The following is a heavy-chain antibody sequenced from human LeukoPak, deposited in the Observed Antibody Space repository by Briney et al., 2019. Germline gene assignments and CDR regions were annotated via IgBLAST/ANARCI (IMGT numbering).Heavy chain of an antibody. J-gene: IGHJ6*02. D-gene: IGHD3-9*01. CDR3: AKAVHYDTLAGPGRDHYYYYGMDV. CDR2: IYSGGGA. CDR1: GFTVSSNY. Sequence: GGSLRLSCAASGFTVSSNYMSWVRQAPGKGLECVSVIYSGGGAYYSDSVKGRFTISRDNSKNTLYLQMNSLRAEDTAVYYCAKAVHYDTLAGPGRDHYYYYGMDVWGQGTTVTVSS. V-gene: IGHV3-53*05.